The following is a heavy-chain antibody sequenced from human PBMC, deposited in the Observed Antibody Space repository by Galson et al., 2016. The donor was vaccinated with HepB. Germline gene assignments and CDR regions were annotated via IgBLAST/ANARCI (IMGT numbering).Heavy chain of an antibody. J-gene: IGHJ4*02. V-gene: IGHV1-3*01. CDR3: ARVGGYTGYETFDY. CDR2: INVGNGNT. D-gene: IGHD5-12*01. CDR1: GYTFSSYA. Sequence: SVKVSCKASGYTFSSYAIHWVRQAPGQRLEWMAWINVGNGNTKYSEKFQGRVTITRDTSASTTHMELSSLRSEDTAVYYCARVGGYTGYETFDYWAREPWSSSPQ.